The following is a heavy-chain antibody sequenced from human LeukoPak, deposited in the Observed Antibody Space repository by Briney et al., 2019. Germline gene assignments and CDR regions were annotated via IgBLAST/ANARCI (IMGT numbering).Heavy chain of an antibody. CDR3: ARDNGYYGSGSYSFDY. CDR2: IIPIFGTA. CDR1: GGTFTSYA. V-gene: IGHV1-69*01. Sequence: ASVKVSCKASGGTFTSYAISWVRQAPGQGLEWMGGIIPIFGTANYAQKFQGRVTITAEESTSTGYMELSSLRSEDTAVYYCARDNGYYGSGSYSFDYWGQGTLVTVSS. J-gene: IGHJ4*02. D-gene: IGHD3-10*01.